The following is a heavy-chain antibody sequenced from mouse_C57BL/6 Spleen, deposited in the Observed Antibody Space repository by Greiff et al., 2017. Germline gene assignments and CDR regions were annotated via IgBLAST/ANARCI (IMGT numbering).Heavy chain of an antibody. V-gene: IGHV1-55*01. D-gene: IGHD2-3*01. CDR3: ARYSRYDGYAYWYFDV. J-gene: IGHJ1*03. Sequence: QVQLQQPGAELVKPGASVKMSCKASGYTFTSYWITWVKQRPGQGLEWIGDIYPGSGSTNYNEKFKSKATLTVDTSSSTAYMQLSSLTSEDSAVYYCARYSRYDGYAYWYFDVWGTGTTVTVSS. CDR1: GYTFTSYW. CDR2: IYPGSGST.